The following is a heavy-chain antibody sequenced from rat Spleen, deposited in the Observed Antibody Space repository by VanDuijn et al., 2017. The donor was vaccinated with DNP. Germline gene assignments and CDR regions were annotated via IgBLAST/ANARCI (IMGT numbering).Heavy chain of an antibody. J-gene: IGHJ3*01. D-gene: IGHD4-3*01. CDR3: ARHSSGYGYAMDA. CDR1: EFTFSRSD. CDR2: ISPSGGNT. V-gene: IGHV5-25*01. Sequence: EVQLVESGGGLVQPGRSLKISCEASEFTFSRSDVAWVRQAPTRGLEWVASISPSGGNTYYRDSVKGRFTISRDNAQSTLDLQMNSLRSEDTATYYCARHSSGYGYAMDAWGQGTLVTVSS.